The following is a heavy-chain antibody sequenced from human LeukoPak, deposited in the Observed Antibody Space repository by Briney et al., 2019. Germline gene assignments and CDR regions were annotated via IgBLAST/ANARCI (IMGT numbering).Heavy chain of an antibody. D-gene: IGHD3-16*01. J-gene: IGHJ4*02. CDR2: IKEDGSEK. CDR1: GFTFNHYW. V-gene: IGHV3-7*01. Sequence: GGSLRLSCAASGFTFNHYWMTWVRQAPGKGLEWVANIKEDGSEKYYVDSVRGRFTISRDNAKKSLYLEMNSLRAEDTAVYYCARDDEITLGTDDWGQGTLVTVSS. CDR3: ARDDEITLGTDD.